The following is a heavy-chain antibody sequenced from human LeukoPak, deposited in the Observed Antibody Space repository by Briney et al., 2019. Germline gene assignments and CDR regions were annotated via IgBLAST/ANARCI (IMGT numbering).Heavy chain of an antibody. D-gene: IGHD6-19*01. CDR2: ISSSGSTI. V-gene: IGHV3-11*04. CDR1: GFTFSDYY. J-gene: IGHJ4*02. Sequence: PGGSLRLSCAASGFTFSDYYMSWIRQAPGKGLECVSYISSSGSTIYYADSVKGRFTISRDNAKNSLYLQMNSLRAEDTAVYYCASVNSSGLWYFDYWGQGTLVTVSS. CDR3: ASVNSSGLWYFDY.